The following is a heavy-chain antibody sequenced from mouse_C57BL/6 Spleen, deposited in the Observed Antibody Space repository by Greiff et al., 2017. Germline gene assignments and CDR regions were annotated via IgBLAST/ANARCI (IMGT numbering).Heavy chain of an antibody. CDR2: IYPGDGDT. J-gene: IGHJ4*01. V-gene: IGHV1-82*01. Sequence: QVQLQQSGPELVKPGASVKISCKASGYAFSSSWMNWMKQRPGKGLEWIGRIYPGDGDTNYNGKFKGKATLTADKASSTSYMQHSSLTSEDSAVYFGAPYYGSGYDYAMDYWGQGTSVTVSA. CDR3: APYYGSGYDYAMDY. D-gene: IGHD1-1*01. CDR1: GYAFSSSW.